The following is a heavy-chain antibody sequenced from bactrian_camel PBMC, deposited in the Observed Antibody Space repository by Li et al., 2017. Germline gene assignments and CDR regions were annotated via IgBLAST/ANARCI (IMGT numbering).Heavy chain of an antibody. CDR3: AAELPCNAYYTEEWRTSFGY. D-gene: IGHD1*01. V-gene: IGHV3S67*01. CDR1: GYTSSNYC. J-gene: IGHJ6*01. Sequence: VQLVESGGGSVDSGGSLRLSCLTSGYTSSNYCMSWFRTAPGKEREGVAAIASAGSTWYTNSVKGRFTVSQNTDKNTLYLQMNSLTPEDTATYYCAAELPCNAYYTEEWRTSFGYWGQGTQVTVS. CDR2: IASAGST.